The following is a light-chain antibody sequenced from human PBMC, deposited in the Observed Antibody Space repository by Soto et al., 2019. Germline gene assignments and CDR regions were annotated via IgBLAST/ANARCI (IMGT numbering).Light chain of an antibody. J-gene: IGKJ3*01. CDR1: QSISTNY. V-gene: IGKV3-20*01. Sequence: EIVLTQSPGTLSLSPGEGATLSCRASQSISTNYLAWYQQKPGQAPRLLIYGASSRTTGIPGRFSGSGPGTDFTLTISRLEPEDFAVYYCPQYNTTPFTFGPGTEVDI. CDR3: PQYNTTPFT. CDR2: GAS.